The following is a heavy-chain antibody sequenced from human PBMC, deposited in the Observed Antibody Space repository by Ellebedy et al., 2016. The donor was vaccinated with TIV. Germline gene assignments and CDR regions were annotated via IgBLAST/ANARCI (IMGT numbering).Heavy chain of an antibody. D-gene: IGHD4-17*01. CDR2: IRQEGDEI. CDR3: ARRASYGDYAVQVNPWFDP. Sequence: GESLKISCAASGFNFRSYWMTSVRQAPGKGLEWVATIRQEGDEIYYVESVKGRFTISRDNAKNSLFLQMNSLRVKDTAVYYCARRASYGDYAVQVNPWFDPWGQGTLVTVSS. CDR1: GFNFRSYW. V-gene: IGHV3-7*01. J-gene: IGHJ5*02.